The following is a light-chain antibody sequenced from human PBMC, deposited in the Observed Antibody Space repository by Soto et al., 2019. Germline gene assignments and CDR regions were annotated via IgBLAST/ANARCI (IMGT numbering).Light chain of an antibody. CDR1: QSVSNS. Sequence: EVVLTQSPATLSLSPGERATLSCRASQSVSNSLAWYQQRPGQAPRLLIYEASKRATGIPASFSGSGSGIDFTLTISSLESEDFAVYYCQQRSTWPWTFGQGTNLEI. V-gene: IGKV3-11*01. J-gene: IGKJ2*02. CDR3: QQRSTWPWT. CDR2: EAS.